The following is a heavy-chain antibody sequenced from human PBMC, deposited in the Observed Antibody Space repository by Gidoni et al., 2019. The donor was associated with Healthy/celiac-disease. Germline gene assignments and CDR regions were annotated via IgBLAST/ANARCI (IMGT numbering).Heavy chain of an antibody. V-gene: IGHV4-34*01. Sequence: QVQLQQWGAGLLKPSETLSLTCPVDGGSFSGYYWSWIRQPPGKGLEWIGEINHSGNTNYNPSLKSRVTISVDTSKNQFSLKLSSVTAADTAVYYCARGRYGGNRPHDYWGQGTLVTVSS. CDR3: ARGRYGGNRPHDY. D-gene: IGHD2-15*01. CDR2: INHSGNT. CDR1: GGSFSGYY. J-gene: IGHJ4*02.